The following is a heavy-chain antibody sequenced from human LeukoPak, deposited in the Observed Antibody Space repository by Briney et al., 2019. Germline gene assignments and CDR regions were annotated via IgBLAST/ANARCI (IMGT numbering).Heavy chain of an antibody. J-gene: IGHJ3*02. CDR3: GLSYYFGSGNYSTSPLNAFAI. CDR2: IYHSGST. V-gene: IGHV4-4*02. CDR1: GGSISSSNW. D-gene: IGHD3-10*01. Sequence: SETLSLTCAVSGGSISSSNWWSWVRQPPGKRVEGIGEIYHSGSTNYNPSLKSPPTIQVDKSKNPFSLKLSSVAAEDTAVYYCGLSYYFGSGNYSTSPLNAFAIWGQGTMVTVSS.